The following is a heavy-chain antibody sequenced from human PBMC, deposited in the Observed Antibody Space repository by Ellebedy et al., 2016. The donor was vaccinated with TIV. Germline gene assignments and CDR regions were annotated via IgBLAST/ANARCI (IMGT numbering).Heavy chain of an antibody. D-gene: IGHD3-22*01. CDR3: ARAPMYYYDGTGRHLSGLDFDY. CDR2: ISADNGDT. J-gene: IGHJ4*02. CDR1: GYTFSNYG. V-gene: IGHV1-18*01. Sequence: AASVKVSCKASGYTFSNYGITWVRQAPGQGLEWMGWISADNGDTKYRQKFQGRVTMTTDTVTSTTYMELRNLRADDTAVYYCARAPMYYYDGTGRHLSGLDFDYWGQGTLVTVSS.